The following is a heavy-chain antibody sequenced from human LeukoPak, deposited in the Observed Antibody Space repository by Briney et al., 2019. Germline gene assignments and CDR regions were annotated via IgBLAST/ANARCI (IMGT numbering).Heavy chain of an antibody. J-gene: IGHJ4*02. D-gene: IGHD6-6*01. CDR3: ARDALSYSGSFDDFDY. V-gene: IGHV3-21*01. CDR1: GFTFSSYT. CDR2: ISSRSSYI. Sequence: GGSLRLSCAASGFTFSSYTMSWVRQAPGKGLEWVSSISSRSSYIYYADSVKGRFTISRDNAKNSLYLQMNNLRAEDTAVYFCARDALSYSGSFDDFDYWGQGTLVTVSS.